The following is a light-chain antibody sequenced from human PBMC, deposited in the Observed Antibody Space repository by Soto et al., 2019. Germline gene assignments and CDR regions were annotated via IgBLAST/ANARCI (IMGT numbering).Light chain of an antibody. J-gene: IGKJ4*01. CDR2: NPC. V-gene: IGKV1D-43*01. CDR3: QQCYNAPLT. Sequence: AIRMTQSPFSLSASIGDRVTITCWASQGISSYLAWYQEKPTKAPKVIIYNPCTLEGGVPSRFSGSRSGTDDTLPISNLQPEDFATYYCQQCYNAPLTFGGGTKVDIK. CDR1: QGISSY.